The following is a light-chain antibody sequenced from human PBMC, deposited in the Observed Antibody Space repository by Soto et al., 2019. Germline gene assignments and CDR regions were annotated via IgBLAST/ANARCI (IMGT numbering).Light chain of an antibody. CDR3: EEYNSYPYA. CDR2: KAS. V-gene: IGKV1-5*03. CDR1: QSISSW. Sequence: DIQMTQSPSTLSASVGDRVTITCRASQSISSWLAWYQQKPGKAPNLLIYKASSLESGDPSRFSGSGSGTEFTLTATSLQPHDFATYYCEEYNSYPYAFGQGTKLEIK. J-gene: IGKJ2*01.